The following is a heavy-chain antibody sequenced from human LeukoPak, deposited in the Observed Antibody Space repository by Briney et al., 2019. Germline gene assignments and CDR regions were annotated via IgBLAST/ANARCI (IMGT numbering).Heavy chain of an antibody. CDR1: GFSFNAYG. Sequence: QPGGSLRLSCVGSGFSFNAYGIHWVRQGPGKGLEWVALIWYDGTNKYYEDSVKGRFTISRDNSKNTVYLQMDSLRAEDTAVYYCARPSSGSYRTPLDHWGQGTLVTVSS. J-gene: IGHJ5*02. V-gene: IGHV3-33*01. D-gene: IGHD1-26*01. CDR2: IWYDGTNK. CDR3: ARPSSGSYRTPLDH.